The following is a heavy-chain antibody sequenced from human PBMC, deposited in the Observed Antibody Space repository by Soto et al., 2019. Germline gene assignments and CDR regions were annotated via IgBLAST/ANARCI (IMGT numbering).Heavy chain of an antibody. CDR3: ARFPTHSYNWLDP. V-gene: IGHV3-74*01. J-gene: IGHJ5*02. Sequence: GGALRLSCVASGFTFTTYWMHWVRQAPGKGLVWVSRINTDGSSTSYADTVKGRFTISRDNAKNTLYLQMNNLRAEDTAVYQWARFPTHSYNWLDPGGQGIMVTVSS. CDR1: GFTFTTYW. CDR2: INTDGSST. D-gene: IGHD2-21*01.